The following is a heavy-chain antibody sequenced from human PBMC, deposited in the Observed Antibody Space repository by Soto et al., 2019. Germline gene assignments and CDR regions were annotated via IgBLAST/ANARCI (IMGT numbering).Heavy chain of an antibody. D-gene: IGHD2-21*02. V-gene: IGHV3-9*01. J-gene: IGHJ5*02. CDR1: GFTLDDYA. Sequence: EVHLVESGGGLVQPGRSLRLSCAASGFTLDDYAMHWVRQAPGKGLEWVSGISWSSSNIGYADSVKGRFTISRDNTKNSLYLQMNSLRAEDTALYYCAKADCGADCSCVTWGQGTLVTVSS. CDR3: AKADCGADCSCVT. CDR2: ISWSSSNI.